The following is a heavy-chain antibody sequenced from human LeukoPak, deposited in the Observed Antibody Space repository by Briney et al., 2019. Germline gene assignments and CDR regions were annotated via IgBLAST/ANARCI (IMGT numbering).Heavy chain of an antibody. CDR2: ISADGANT. CDR3: VYDDSSGYYYGRLRY. CDR1: AFTFSSHA. J-gene: IGHJ4*02. V-gene: IGHV3-23*01. Sequence: GGSLRLSCAASAFTFSSHAMSWVRQTPGKRLEWVSGISADGANTLYADSVKGRFTISRDNTKNTLFLHMRSLRAEDAAMYFCVYDDSSGYYYGRLRYWGQGTPVTVSS. D-gene: IGHD3-22*01.